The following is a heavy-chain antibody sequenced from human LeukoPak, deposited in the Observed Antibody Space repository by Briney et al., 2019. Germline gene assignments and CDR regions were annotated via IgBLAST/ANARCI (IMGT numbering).Heavy chain of an antibody. CDR3: ARDDYLGY. V-gene: IGHV3-53*01. CDR1: GFTVSSNY. D-gene: IGHD3-16*01. Sequence: GGSLRLSCAASGFTVSSNYMTWVRQAPGKGLEWVSVVYTGGSTYSADSVKGRFTISRDNSKNTLYLQMNSLRAEDTAVYYCARDDYLGYWGRGTLVTVSS. J-gene: IGHJ4*02. CDR2: VYTGGST.